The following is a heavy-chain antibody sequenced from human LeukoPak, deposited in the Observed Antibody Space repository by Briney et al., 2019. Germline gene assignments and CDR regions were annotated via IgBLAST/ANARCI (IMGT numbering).Heavy chain of an antibody. CDR3: AVAGTSAFDI. J-gene: IGHJ3*02. Sequence: GESLQRSFKGSGSLFTSYWISRVGQLPGKGLDWMGIIYPGDSDTRYSPSFQGQVTISADKSISTAYLQWSSLKASDTAMYYCAVAGTSAFDIWGQGTMVTVSS. CDR1: GSLFTSYW. D-gene: IGHD6-19*01. CDR2: IYPGDSDT. V-gene: IGHV5-51*01.